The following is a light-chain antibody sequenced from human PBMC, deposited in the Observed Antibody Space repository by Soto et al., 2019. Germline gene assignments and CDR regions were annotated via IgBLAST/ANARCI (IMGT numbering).Light chain of an antibody. CDR2: DND. CDR1: RSNIGNNY. Sequence: QSVLTQPPSVSAAPGQKVTVSCSGSRSNIGNNYVSWYQHLPGTAPKLLIYDNDKRPSGISDRFSASKSGTSATLGITGLQTGDEADYYCEAWDSSLSAGVFGGGTKLTVL. CDR3: EAWDSSLSAGV. J-gene: IGLJ3*02. V-gene: IGLV1-51*01.